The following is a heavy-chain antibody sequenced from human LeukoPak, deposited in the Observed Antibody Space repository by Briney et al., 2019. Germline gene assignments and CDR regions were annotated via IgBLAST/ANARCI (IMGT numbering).Heavy chain of an antibody. D-gene: IGHD3-16*01. V-gene: IGHV3-23*01. CDR3: AKDDAWGRYKD. Sequence: GGSLRLSCAASGFSLSSYGMSWVRQAPGKGLEWVSGISGSGGSTFYADSVKGRFTISRDNSKNTLYLQMNSLRGEDTAVYYCAKDDAWGRYKDWGQGTLVTVSS. CDR2: ISGSGGST. CDR1: GFSLSSYG. J-gene: IGHJ1*01.